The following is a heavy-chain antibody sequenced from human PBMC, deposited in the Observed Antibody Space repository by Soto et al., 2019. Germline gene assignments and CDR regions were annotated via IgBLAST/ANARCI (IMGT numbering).Heavy chain of an antibody. D-gene: IGHD2-21*02. J-gene: IGHJ4*02. V-gene: IGHV3-23*01. CDR1: GFTFSSYA. CDR3: AKGDLLAYCGGDCPDYFDY. Sequence: GGSLRLSCAASGFTFSSYAMSWVRQAPGKGLEWVSAISGSGGSTYYADSVKGRFTISRDNSKNTLYLQMNSLRAEDTAVYYCAKGDLLAYCGGDCPDYFDYWGRGTLVPVSS. CDR2: ISGSGGST.